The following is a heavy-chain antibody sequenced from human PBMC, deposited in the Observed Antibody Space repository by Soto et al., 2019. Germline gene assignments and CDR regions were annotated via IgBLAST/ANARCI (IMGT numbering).Heavy chain of an antibody. V-gene: IGHV4-34*01. J-gene: IGHJ5*02. CDR1: ALSFSLFY. Sequence: SETLSLTVALYALSFSLFYWSCVRAPPGKGLEWIGEINHSGSTNYNPSLKSRVTKSVDTSKNQFSLKLSSVTAADTAVYYCARRRRIGYSYGPFDPWGQGTLVTVS. CDR3: ARRRRIGYSYGPFDP. D-gene: IGHD5-18*01. CDR2: INHSGST.